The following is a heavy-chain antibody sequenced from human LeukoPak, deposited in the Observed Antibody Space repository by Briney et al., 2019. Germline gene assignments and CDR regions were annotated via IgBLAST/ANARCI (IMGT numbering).Heavy chain of an antibody. J-gene: IGHJ4*02. CDR2: IHYSGST. Sequence: SETLSLTCSVSGGSIKTYYRTWIRQPPGKGLGWIGYIHYSGSTDSNPSLMGRVTISLDTSKSQFSLELRSVTAADTAVYYCVRDQSDLDSWGQGTVVTVSS. CDR3: VRDQSDLDS. CDR1: GGSIKTYY. V-gene: IGHV4-59*01.